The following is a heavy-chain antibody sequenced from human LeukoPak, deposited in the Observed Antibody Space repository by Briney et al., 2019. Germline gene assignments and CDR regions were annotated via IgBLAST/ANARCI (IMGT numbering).Heavy chain of an antibody. D-gene: IGHD3-9*01. CDR3: ARGGYYDILTGYAVY. J-gene: IGHJ4*02. CDR2: ISGSGGST. Sequence: HPGGSLRLSCAASGFTFSSYAMSWVRQAPGKGLEWVSAISGSGGSTYYADSVKGRFTISRDNSKNTLYLQMNSLRAEDTAVYYCARGGYYDILTGYAVYWGQGTLVTVSS. CDR1: GFTFSSYA. V-gene: IGHV3-23*01.